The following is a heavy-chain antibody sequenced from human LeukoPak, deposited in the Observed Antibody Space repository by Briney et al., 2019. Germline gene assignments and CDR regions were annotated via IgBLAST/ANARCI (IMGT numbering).Heavy chain of an antibody. Sequence: KPLETLSLTCIVSGGSISSGSYYWSWIRQPAGKGLEWIGRIYTSGSTNYNPSLKSRVTISVDTSKNQFSLKLSSVTAADTAVYYCARDQNQWELLVYWGQGTLVTVSS. CDR1: GGSISSGSYY. CDR2: IYTSGST. J-gene: IGHJ4*02. V-gene: IGHV4-61*02. CDR3: ARDQNQWELLVY. D-gene: IGHD1-26*01.